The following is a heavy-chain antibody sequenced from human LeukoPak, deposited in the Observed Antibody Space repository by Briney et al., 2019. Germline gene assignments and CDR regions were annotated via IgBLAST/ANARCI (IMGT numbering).Heavy chain of an antibody. D-gene: IGHD5-24*01. CDR2: ISPSGGST. J-gene: IGHJ5*02. V-gene: IGHV1-46*01. CDR1: GGTFSSYA. CDR3: ARDNPVRDEAWWFNP. Sequence: ASVKVSCKASGGTFSSYAISWVRQAPGQGPEWMGVISPSGGSTIYAQKFKGRVTLTRDMSTSTDYLELSSLRSEDTAVYYCARDNPVRDEAWWFNPWGQGTLVTVSS.